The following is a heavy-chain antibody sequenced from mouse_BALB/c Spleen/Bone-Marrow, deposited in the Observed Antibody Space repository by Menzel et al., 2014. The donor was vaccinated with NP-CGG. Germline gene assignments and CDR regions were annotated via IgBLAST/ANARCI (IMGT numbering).Heavy chain of an antibody. J-gene: IGHJ4*01. Sequence: EVMLVESGGGLVKVGESLKLSCAASGFTFSTYYMSWVRQTPEKRLELVAAIYTNDGSTYYPDTVTGRFAISRDNAKNTLYLQMNSLKSEDTALYYCARRAFYALDYWGQGTSVTVSS. CDR1: GFTFSTYY. V-gene: IGHV5-6-2*01. CDR2: IYTNDGST. CDR3: ARRAFYALDY.